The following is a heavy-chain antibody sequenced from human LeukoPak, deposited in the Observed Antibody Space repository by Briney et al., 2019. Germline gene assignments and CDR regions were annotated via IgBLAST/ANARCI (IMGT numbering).Heavy chain of an antibody. J-gene: IGHJ6*02. CDR1: GGSFSGYY. CDR2: IYYSGST. D-gene: IGHD1-14*01. V-gene: IGHV4-59*01. Sequence: PSETLSLTCAVYGGSFSGYYWSWIRQPPGKGLEWIGYIYYSGSTNYNPSLKSRVTISVDTSKNQFSLKLSSVTAADTAVYYCARDPGNYYGMDVWGQGTTVTVSS. CDR3: ARDPGNYYGMDV.